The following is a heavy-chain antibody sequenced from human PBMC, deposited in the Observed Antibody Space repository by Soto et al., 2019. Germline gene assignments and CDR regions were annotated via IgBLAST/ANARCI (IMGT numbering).Heavy chain of an antibody. CDR3: ARGRCDDSSGPCRYYFDY. D-gene: IGHD3-22*01. CDR2: IYHSGST. CDR1: GGSISSGGYS. J-gene: IGHJ4*02. Sequence: PSETLSLTCAVSGGSISSGGYSWSWIRQPPGKGLEWIGYIYHSGSTYYNPSLKSRVTISVDRSKNQFSLKLSSVTAADTAVYYCARGRCDDSSGPCRYYFDYWGQGTLVTVSS. V-gene: IGHV4-30-2*01.